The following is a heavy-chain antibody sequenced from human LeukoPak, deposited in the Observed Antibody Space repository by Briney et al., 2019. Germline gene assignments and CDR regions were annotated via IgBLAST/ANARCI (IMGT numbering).Heavy chain of an antibody. D-gene: IGHD5-12*01. Sequence: KSGGSLRLSCAASGFTFSSYAMSWVRQAPGKGLEWVSAISVSDGSTYYADSVKGRFTISRDNSKNTLYLQMNSLRVEDTAVYYCAKGSMGRCSGNSCYSVYWGQGTLVTVSS. CDR2: ISVSDGST. J-gene: IGHJ4*02. CDR1: GFTFSSYA. V-gene: IGHV3-23*01. CDR3: AKGSMGRCSGNSCYSVY.